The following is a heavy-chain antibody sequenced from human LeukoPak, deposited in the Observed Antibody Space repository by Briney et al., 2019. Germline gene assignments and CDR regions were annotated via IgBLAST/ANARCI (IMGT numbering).Heavy chain of an antibody. CDR1: GGSISSYY. D-gene: IGHD1-26*01. Sequence: SETLSLTCTVSGGSISSYYWSWVRQPPGKGLEWVGYIYYSGSTNHTPSRKSRVTISVDTSKSPLSLKLSSVTAADTAVYYCARLSLPANYYYYYYMDVCGNGTPVTVSS. J-gene: IGHJ6*03. CDR2: IYYSGST. V-gene: IGHV4-59*01. CDR3: ARLSLPANYYYYYYMDV.